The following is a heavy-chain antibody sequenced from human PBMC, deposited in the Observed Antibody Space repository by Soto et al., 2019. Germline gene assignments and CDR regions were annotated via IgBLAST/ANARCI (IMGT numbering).Heavy chain of an antibody. V-gene: IGHV3-7*01. D-gene: IGHD3-3*01. Sequence: EVQLVESGGGLVQPGGSLRLSCAASGFTFSSYWMSWVRQAPGKGLEWVANIKQDGSEKYYVDSVKGRFTISRDNAKNSLYLQMNSLRAEDTAVYYCARPVHYEFWSGYYWWGQGTLVTVSS. CDR2: IKQDGSEK. CDR1: GFTFSSYW. CDR3: ARPVHYEFWSGYYW. J-gene: IGHJ4*02.